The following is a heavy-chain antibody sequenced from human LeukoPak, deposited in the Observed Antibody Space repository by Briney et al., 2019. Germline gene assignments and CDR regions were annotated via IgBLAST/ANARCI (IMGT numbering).Heavy chain of an antibody. CDR1: GFTFSSYS. Sequence: GGSLRLSCAASGFTFSSYSMNWVRQAPGKGLEWVSSISSSSSYIYYADSVKGRFTISRDNAKNSLYLQMNSLRAEDTAVYYCASKQLVGHYYYYYYMDVWGKGTTVTVS. V-gene: IGHV3-21*01. J-gene: IGHJ6*03. CDR3: ASKQLVGHYYYYYYMDV. CDR2: ISSSSSYI. D-gene: IGHD6-6*01.